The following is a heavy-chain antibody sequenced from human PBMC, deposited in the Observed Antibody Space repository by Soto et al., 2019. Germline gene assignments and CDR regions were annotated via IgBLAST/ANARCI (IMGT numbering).Heavy chain of an antibody. CDR2: IIPALGTL. Sequence: VASVKVSCTASGDSFNNYPVTWVRQAPGQGLEWMGGIIPALGTLNYAQKFEGRVTLTADTSTNTAYMELSSLRSEDTAVYYCASSYGISWYGDYWGQGTLVTVSS. CDR3: ASSYGISWYGDY. D-gene: IGHD6-19*01. J-gene: IGHJ4*02. CDR1: GDSFNNYP. V-gene: IGHV1-69*06.